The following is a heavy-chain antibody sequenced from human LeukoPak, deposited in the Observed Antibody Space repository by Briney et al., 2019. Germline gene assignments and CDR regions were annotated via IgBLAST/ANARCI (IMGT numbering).Heavy chain of an antibody. V-gene: IGHV3-30*02. D-gene: IGHD6-6*01. CDR3: AKAIHSSSSGVVDY. CDR2: IRYDGSNK. J-gene: IGHJ4*02. Sequence: GGSLRLSCAASGFIFSNYAMHWVRQAPGKGLEWVTFIRYDGSNKYYAESVKGRFTISRDNSKNTLYLKMNSLRAEDTAVYYCAKAIHSSSSGVVDYWGQGTLVTVSS. CDR1: GFIFSNYA.